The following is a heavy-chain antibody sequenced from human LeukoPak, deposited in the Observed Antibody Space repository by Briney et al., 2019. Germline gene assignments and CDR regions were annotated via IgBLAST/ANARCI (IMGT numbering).Heavy chain of an antibody. J-gene: IGHJ6*03. CDR3: VREHYYYYMDV. CDR2: INPNSGDT. V-gene: IGHV1-2*02. CDR1: RYTFAGYY. Sequence: ASVKVSCKASRYTFAGYYMHWVRQAPGQGLEWMGWINPNSGDTNSAQKFQGRVTMTRDTSISTAYMELSRLRFDDTAVYYCVREHYYYYMDVWGKGTTVTVSS.